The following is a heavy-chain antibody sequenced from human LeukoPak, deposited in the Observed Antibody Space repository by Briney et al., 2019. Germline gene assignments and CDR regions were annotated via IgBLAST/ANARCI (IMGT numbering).Heavy chain of an antibody. V-gene: IGHV4-4*09. D-gene: IGHD6-13*01. CDR2: IYTSGST. J-gene: IGHJ5*02. CDR1: GGSISSYY. CDR3: AGTIAAAGPYNWFYP. Sequence: SETLSLTCTVSGGSISSYYWSWIRQPPGKGLEWIGYIYTSGSTNYNPSLKSRVTISVDTSKNQFPLKLSSVTAADTAVYYCAGTIAAAGPYNWFYPWGQGTLVTVSS.